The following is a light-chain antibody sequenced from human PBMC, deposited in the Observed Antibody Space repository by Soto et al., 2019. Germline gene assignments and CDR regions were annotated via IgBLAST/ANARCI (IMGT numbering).Light chain of an antibody. CDR1: QRLSSN. V-gene: IGKV3-15*01. CDR3: QQYDQWWT. Sequence: EIVLTQSPVTLSVSPGERVTLSCRASQRLSSNLAWYQLKPGQAPRLLIYDASIRATGIPARFSGSGSGTEFSLTINSLQSEDFGVYFCQQYDQWWTFGQGTKVDIK. CDR2: DAS. J-gene: IGKJ1*01.